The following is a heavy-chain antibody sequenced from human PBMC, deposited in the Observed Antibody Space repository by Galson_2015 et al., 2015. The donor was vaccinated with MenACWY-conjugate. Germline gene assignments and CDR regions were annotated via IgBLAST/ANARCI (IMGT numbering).Heavy chain of an antibody. Sequence: SLRLSCAASGFTFSNAWMSWVRQAPGKGLEWVGRIKSKTDGGTTDYAAPVKGRFTISRDDSKNTLYLQMNSLKTEDTAVYYCTTEDDFWSGKTYWGQGTLVTVSS. D-gene: IGHD3-3*01. V-gene: IGHV3-15*01. CDR1: GFTFSNAW. CDR3: TTEDDFWSGKTY. CDR2: IKSKTDGGTT. J-gene: IGHJ4*02.